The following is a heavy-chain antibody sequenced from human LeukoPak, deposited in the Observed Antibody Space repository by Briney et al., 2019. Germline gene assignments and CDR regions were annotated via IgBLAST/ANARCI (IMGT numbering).Heavy chain of an antibody. V-gene: IGHV1-18*01. CDR2: ISARNGNT. Sequence: ASVQVSCKTSGYSFTDYGITWVRQAPGQGLEWMGWISARNGNTNFSQRLQGRVTMTTDTSTSTAYMELRGLTSDDTAVYYCARDVGGYYYGSGCYYSHFDYWGQGTLVTVSS. CDR3: ARDVGGYYYGSGCYYSHFDY. CDR1: GYSFTDYG. J-gene: IGHJ4*02. D-gene: IGHD3-10*01.